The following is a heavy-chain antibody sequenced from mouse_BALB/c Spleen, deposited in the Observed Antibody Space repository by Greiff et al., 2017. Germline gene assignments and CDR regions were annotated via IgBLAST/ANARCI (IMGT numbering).Heavy chain of an antibody. CDR1: GYTFTSYW. D-gene: IGHD1-1*01. V-gene: IGHV1-69*02. CDR2: IYPSDSYT. J-gene: IGHJ1*01. CDR3: TRYYYGSSYPWYFDV. Sequence: QVQLQQPGAELVRPGASVKLSCKASGYTFTSYWINWVKQRPGQGLEWIGNIYPSDSYTNYNQKFKDKATLTVDKSSSTAYMQLSSPTSEDSAVYYCTRYYYGSSYPWYFDVWGAGTTVTVSS.